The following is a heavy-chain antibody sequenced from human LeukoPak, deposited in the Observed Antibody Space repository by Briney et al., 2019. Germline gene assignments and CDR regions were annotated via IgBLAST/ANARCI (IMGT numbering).Heavy chain of an antibody. D-gene: IGHD3-16*01. CDR1: GYRFTSYW. CDR3: ARRGTEKYYYYGMDV. V-gene: IGHV5-51*01. Sequence: GESLKISCKGSGYRFTSYWIGWVRPMPGKGLEWMGIIYPGDSDTRYSPSFQGQVTISADKSISTAYLQWSSLKASDTAMYYCARRGTEKYYYYGMDVWGKGTTVTVSS. J-gene: IGHJ6*04. CDR2: IYPGDSDT.